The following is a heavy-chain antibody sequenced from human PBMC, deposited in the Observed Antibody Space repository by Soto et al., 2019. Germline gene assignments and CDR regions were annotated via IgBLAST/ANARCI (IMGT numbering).Heavy chain of an antibody. CDR2: IYSGGST. CDR1: GFTVSSNY. CDR3: ASLQGAAAAGTSDY. Sequence: GGSLRLSCAASGFTVSSNYMSWVRQAPGKGLEWVSVIYSGGSTYYADSVKGRFTISRDNSKNTLYLQMNSLRAEDTAVYYCASLQGAAAAGTSDYWGQGTLVTVSS. D-gene: IGHD6-13*01. V-gene: IGHV3-53*01. J-gene: IGHJ4*02.